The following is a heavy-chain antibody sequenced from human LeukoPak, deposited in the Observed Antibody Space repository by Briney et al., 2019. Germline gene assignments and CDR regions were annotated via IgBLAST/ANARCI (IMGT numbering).Heavy chain of an antibody. Sequence: PSETLSLTCAVYGGSFSGYYWSWIRQPPGKGLEWIGEINHSGSTNYNPPLKSRVTISVDTSKNQFSLKLSSVTAADTAVYYCARHAIEPNGDYYYYYYYYMDVWGKGTTVTISS. CDR2: INHSGST. CDR3: ARHAIEPNGDYYYYYYYYMDV. V-gene: IGHV4-34*01. CDR1: GGSFSGYY. D-gene: IGHD4-17*01. J-gene: IGHJ6*03.